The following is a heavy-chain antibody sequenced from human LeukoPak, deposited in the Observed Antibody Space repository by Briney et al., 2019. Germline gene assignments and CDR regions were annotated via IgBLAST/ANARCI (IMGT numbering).Heavy chain of an antibody. CDR1: GGTFSSYA. D-gene: IGHD2-2*01. J-gene: IGHJ5*02. CDR3: VIVVPAAMAFDP. V-gene: IGHV1-69*04. CDR2: IIPILGIA. Sequence: GASVKVSCKASGGTFSSYAISWVRQPPGQGLEWMGRIIPILGIANYAQKFQGRVTITADKSTSTAYMELSSLRSEDTAVYYCVIVVPAAMAFDPWGQGTLVTVSS.